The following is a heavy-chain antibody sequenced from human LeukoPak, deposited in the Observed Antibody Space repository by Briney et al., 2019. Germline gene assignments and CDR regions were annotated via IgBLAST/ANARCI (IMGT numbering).Heavy chain of an antibody. CDR2: MNPNSGNT. CDR3: ARGRVVPAASSWFDP. V-gene: IGHV1-8*01. CDR1: GYTFTSYD. Sequence: ASVKVSCKASGYTFTSYDINWERQATGQGLEWMGWMNPNSGNTGYAQKFQGRVTMTRNTSISTAYMELSSLRSEDTAVYYCARGRVVPAASSWFDPWGQGTLVTVSS. D-gene: IGHD2-2*01. J-gene: IGHJ5*02.